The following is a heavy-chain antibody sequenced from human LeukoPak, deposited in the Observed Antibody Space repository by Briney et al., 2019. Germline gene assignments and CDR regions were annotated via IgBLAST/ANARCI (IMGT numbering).Heavy chain of an antibody. V-gene: IGHV1-2*02. J-gene: IGHJ5*02. Sequence: GASVKVSCKASGYTFTGYYIHWVRQAPGQGLECMGWINPNSGGTNYAQKIQGRVTMTRNTSISTAYMELSRLRSDDTAVYYCARGGSGSYFSWLDPWGQGTLVTVSS. CDR3: ARGGSGSYFSWLDP. CDR2: INPNSGGT. CDR1: GYTFTGYY. D-gene: IGHD3-10*01.